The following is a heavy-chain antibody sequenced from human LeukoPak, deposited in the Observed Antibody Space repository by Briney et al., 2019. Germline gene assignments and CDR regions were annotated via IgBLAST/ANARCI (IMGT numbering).Heavy chain of an antibody. J-gene: IGHJ4*02. CDR1: GFSLSTSGMS. V-gene: IGHV2-70*11. Sequence: SGPALVKPTQTLTLTCTFSGFSLSTSGMSVSWIRQPPGKALEWLARIDWDDDKYYSTSLKTRLTISKDTSKNQVVLTMTNTDPVDTATYYCARIHSSGRNGYFDYWGQGTLVTVSS. CDR3: ARIHSSGRNGYFDY. CDR2: IDWDDDK. D-gene: IGHD6-19*01.